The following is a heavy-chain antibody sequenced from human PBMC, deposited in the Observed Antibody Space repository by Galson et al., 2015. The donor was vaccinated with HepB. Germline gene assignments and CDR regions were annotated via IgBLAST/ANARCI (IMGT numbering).Heavy chain of an antibody. CDR1: GFTFSSYA. CDR3: AKVTSTFGPTRTPDFDY. CDR2: ISGSGGST. Sequence: SLRLSCAASGFTFSSYAMSWVRQAPGKGLEWVSAISGSGGSTYYADSVKGRFTISRDNSKNTLYLQMNSLRAEDTAVYYCAKVTSTFGPTRTPDFDYWGQGTLVTVSS. V-gene: IGHV3-23*01. D-gene: IGHD1-7*01. J-gene: IGHJ4*02.